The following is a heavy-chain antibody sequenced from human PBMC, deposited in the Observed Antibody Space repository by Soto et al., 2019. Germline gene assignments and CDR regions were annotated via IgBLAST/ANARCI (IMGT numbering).Heavy chain of an antibody. CDR2: ISGSGGST. Sequence: GGSLRLSCAASGFTFSSYAMSWVRQAPGKGLEWVSAISGSGGSTYYADSVKGRFTISRDNSKNTLYLQMNSLRAEDTAVYYCAKPAVAGDYYYYGMDVWGQGTTVTV. J-gene: IGHJ6*02. V-gene: IGHV3-23*01. CDR3: AKPAVAGDYYYYGMDV. CDR1: GFTFSSYA. D-gene: IGHD6-19*01.